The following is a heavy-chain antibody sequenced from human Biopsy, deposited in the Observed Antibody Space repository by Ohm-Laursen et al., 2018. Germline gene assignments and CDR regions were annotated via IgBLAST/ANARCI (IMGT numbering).Heavy chain of an antibody. V-gene: IGHV4-39*01. Sequence: SDTLSLTCPVSGGSISNNNYYWGWIRQPPGKGLEWIGSIFYRGSTHYKPSLKSRVNISVDTSKNQFSLKLNSVTAADTAVYYCARDYDTSGYYYVYWGQGTLVTVSS. J-gene: IGHJ4*02. CDR2: IFYRGST. CDR1: GGSISNNNYY. CDR3: ARDYDTSGYYYVY. D-gene: IGHD3-22*01.